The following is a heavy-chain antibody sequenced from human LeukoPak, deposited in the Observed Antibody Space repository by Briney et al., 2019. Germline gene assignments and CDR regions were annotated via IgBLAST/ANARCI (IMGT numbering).Heavy chain of an antibody. CDR2: IYHSGST. CDR1: GGSISSSNW. Sequence: SETLSLTCAVSGGSISSSNWWSWVRQPPGKGLEWIGEIYHSGSTNYNPSLKSRVTISVDKSKNQFSLKLSSVTAADTAVYYCARRRRIAAAGGLRSFDYWGQGTLVTVSS. V-gene: IGHV4-4*02. D-gene: IGHD6-13*01. J-gene: IGHJ4*02. CDR3: ARRRRIAAAGGLRSFDY.